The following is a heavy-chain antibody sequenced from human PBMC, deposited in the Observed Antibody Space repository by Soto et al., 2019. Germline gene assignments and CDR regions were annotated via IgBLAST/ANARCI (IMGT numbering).Heavy chain of an antibody. CDR3: ARIYSSRPKLYNWFDP. CDR2: IYYSGST. V-gene: IGHV4-31*03. Sequence: SETLSLTCTVSGGSISSGGYYWSWIRQHPGKGLEWIGYIYYSGSTYYNPSLKSRVTISVDTSKNQFSLKLSSVTAADTAVHYCARIYSSRPKLYNWFDPWGQGTLVTVSS. D-gene: IGHD6-13*01. J-gene: IGHJ5*02. CDR1: GGSISSGGYY.